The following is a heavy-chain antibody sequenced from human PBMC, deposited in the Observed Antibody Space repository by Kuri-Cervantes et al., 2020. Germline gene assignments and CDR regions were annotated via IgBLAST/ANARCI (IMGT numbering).Heavy chain of an antibody. Sequence: LSLTCAASGFTFSNAWMSWVRQAPGKGLEWVGRIKSKTDGGTTDYAAPVKGRFTISRDDSKNTLYLQMDSLKTEDTAVYYCTTIIIYCSSTSCYPFDYWGQGTLVTVSS. V-gene: IGHV3-15*01. D-gene: IGHD2-2*01. J-gene: IGHJ4*02. CDR3: TTIIIYCSSTSCYPFDY. CDR1: GFTFSNAW. CDR2: IKSKTDGGTT.